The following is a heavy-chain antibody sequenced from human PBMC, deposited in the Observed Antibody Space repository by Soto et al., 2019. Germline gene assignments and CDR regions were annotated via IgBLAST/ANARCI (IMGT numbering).Heavy chain of an antibody. V-gene: IGHV4-30-4*01. J-gene: IGHJ4*02. CDR1: GGSISSGDYY. CDR3: ASSGGLLPDY. CDR2: IYYSGST. D-gene: IGHD3-10*01. Sequence: QVQLQESGPGLVKPSQTLSLTCTVSGGSISSGDYYWSWIRQPPGKGLEWIGYIYYSGSTYYNPSLKRRVTTSVDPSQNQCSLKVSSVTAADPAVYDCASSGGLLPDYWGQGTLVTVSS.